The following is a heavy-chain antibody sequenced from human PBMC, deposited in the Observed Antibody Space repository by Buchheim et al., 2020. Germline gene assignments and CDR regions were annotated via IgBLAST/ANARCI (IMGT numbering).Heavy chain of an antibody. CDR1: GFTFNTYV. CDR2: ISSTGSST. V-gene: IGHV3-23*01. CDR3: AKGQFVRKGYFDY. D-gene: IGHD6-6*01. Sequence: EVQLLESGGGLVQPGGSLRLSCAASGFTFNTYVMNWVRQAPGKGLQWVSSISSTGSSTYYADSVKGRFTISRDNSKNTLDLQMNSLRADETAVYYCAKGQFVRKGYFDYWGQGAL. J-gene: IGHJ4*02.